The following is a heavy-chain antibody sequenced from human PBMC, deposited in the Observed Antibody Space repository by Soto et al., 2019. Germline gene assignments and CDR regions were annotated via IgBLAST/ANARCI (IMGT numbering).Heavy chain of an antibody. J-gene: IGHJ4*01. Sequence: VQLLESGGDLVQPGGSLRLSCAASGFTFSNYAMSWVRQAPGKALEWVSSINIVGGNTNYADSVRGRFTMSRDDSKNTVFLQINSLRAEDTAIYYCSKNYYFDSWGHGTLVTVSS. V-gene: IGHV3-23*01. CDR2: INIVGGNT. CDR3: SKNYYFDS. CDR1: GFTFSNYA.